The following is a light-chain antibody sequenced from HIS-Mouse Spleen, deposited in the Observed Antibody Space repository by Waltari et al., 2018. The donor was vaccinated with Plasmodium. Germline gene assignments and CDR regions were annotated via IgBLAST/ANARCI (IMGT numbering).Light chain of an antibody. J-gene: IGKJ3*01. CDR1: QSVSSN. CDR2: GAS. Sequence: EIVMTQSPATLSVSPGERATLSCRPSQSVSSNLAWYQQQPGQAPRLLIYGASTRATGIPARFSGSGSGTEFTLTISSLQSEDFAVYYCQQYNNWSFTFGPGTKVDIK. V-gene: IGKV3-15*01. CDR3: QQYNNWSFT.